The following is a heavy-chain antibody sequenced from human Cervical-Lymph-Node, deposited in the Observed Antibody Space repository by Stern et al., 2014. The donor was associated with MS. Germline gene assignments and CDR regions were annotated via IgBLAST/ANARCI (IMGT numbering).Heavy chain of an antibody. Sequence: QLVQSGAEVKKSGSSVKVSCKASGGTLRSYGITWARQASGQGPEWMGEISPIFGTATYAQQFQGRVTITADEYTSTVYMELSSLRSEDTAVYYCARNVGDTTLGHWGQGSQVIVSS. J-gene: IGHJ4*02. D-gene: IGHD3-16*01. V-gene: IGHV1-69*01. CDR3: ARNVGDTTLGH. CDR2: ISPIFGTA. CDR1: GGTLRSYG.